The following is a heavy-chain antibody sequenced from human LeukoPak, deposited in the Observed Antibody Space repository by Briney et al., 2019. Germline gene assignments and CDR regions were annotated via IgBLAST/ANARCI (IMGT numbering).Heavy chain of an antibody. CDR3: ARAGGYNQQFDY. CDR1: GGSISSYY. V-gene: IGHV4-59*01. D-gene: IGHD5-24*01. CDR2: IYYSGST. Sequence: SKTLSLTCTVSGGSISSYYWSWIRQPPGKGLEWIGYIYYSGSTNYNPSLKSRVTISVDTSKNQFFLKLSSVTAADTAVYYCARAGGYNQQFDYWGQGTLVTVSS. J-gene: IGHJ4*02.